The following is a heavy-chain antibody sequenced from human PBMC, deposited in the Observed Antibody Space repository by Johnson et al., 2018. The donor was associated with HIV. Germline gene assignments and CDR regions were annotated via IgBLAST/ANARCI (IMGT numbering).Heavy chain of an antibody. Sequence: MLLVESGGGLVQPGGSLRLSCAASGFTFRNYWMSWVRQAPGKGLEWVANIKQDGSEKYYVDSVKGRFTISRDNAKNSLYLQMNSLRAEDTAVYYCARAIAAAGTVGVDAFDIWGQGTMVTVSS. V-gene: IGHV3-7*01. CDR2: IKQDGSEK. CDR1: GFTFRNYW. CDR3: ARAIAAAGTVGVDAFDI. J-gene: IGHJ3*02. D-gene: IGHD6-13*01.